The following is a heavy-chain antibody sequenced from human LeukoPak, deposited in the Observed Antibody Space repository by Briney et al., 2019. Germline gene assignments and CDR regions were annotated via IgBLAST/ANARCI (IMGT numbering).Heavy chain of an antibody. CDR1: GFTPIGYW. CDR2: INLDGSET. CDR3: ARHGPGMNFFYLDF. J-gene: IGHJ4*02. V-gene: IGHV3-7*01. D-gene: IGHD3-10*01. Sequence: GGSLRLSCALSGFTPIGYWMTWVRQAPGKALEWVANINLDGSETFYVDSVKGRFTISRDNTKKSLFLQMNSLRAEDTALYYCARHGPGMNFFYLDFWGQGTLVTVAS.